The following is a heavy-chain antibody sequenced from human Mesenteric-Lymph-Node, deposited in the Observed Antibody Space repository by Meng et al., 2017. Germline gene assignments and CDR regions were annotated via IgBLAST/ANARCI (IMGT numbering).Heavy chain of an antibody. D-gene: IGHD3-22*01. Sequence: GESLKISCVASGFTFNNAWMSWVRQAPGKGLEWVGRIKSKTDGGTTDFAAPGKGRFTISRDDSKNTLYLQMNNLKTEDTAVYYCTRRGVTSGYDYWGQGTQVTVSS. V-gene: IGHV3-15*01. J-gene: IGHJ4*02. CDR1: GFTFNNAW. CDR2: IKSKTDGGTT. CDR3: TRRGVTSGYDY.